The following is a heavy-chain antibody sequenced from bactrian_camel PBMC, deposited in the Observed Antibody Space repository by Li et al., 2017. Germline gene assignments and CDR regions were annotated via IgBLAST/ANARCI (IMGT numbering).Heavy chain of an antibody. CDR1: GIPFSTTS. V-gene: IGHV3S25*01. CDR3: AADRLRCLQSRQAGLDDASYNY. D-gene: IGHD1*01. J-gene: IGHJ4*01. Sequence: QLVESGGGLVQPGGSLRLSCAASGIPFSTTSMSWVRQAPGKGREGVAALYTSGDRIYYAESVEGRFTISSDFDKNTVTLQMNSLKPDDSGMYYCAADRLRCLQSRQAGLDDASYNYWGQGTQVTVS. CDR2: LYTSGDRI.